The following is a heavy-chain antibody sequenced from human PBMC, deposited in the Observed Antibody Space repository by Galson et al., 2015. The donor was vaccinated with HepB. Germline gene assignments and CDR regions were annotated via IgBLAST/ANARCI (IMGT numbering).Heavy chain of an antibody. CDR3: AKDHPSSGWPAFDY. CDR1: GFSVDSRA. D-gene: IGHD6-19*01. CDR2: ISNNAGKT. V-gene: IGHV3-23*01. J-gene: IGHJ4*02. Sequence: SLRLSCAVSGFSVDSRAMSWVRQAPGKSLEWLSSISNNAGKTYYAGSVRGRFTISRDESTNSVFLQMDSLRADDTAVYYCAKDHPSSGWPAFDYWSQGALVIVSS.